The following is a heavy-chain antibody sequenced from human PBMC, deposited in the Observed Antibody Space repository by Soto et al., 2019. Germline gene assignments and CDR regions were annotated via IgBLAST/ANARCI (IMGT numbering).Heavy chain of an antibody. V-gene: IGHV4-39*01. CDR3: TRHAIGVVVPAAIRN. CDR2: IYYTGTS. D-gene: IGHD2-15*01. Sequence: SDTLSLTCAASGGSISSSSYYWDWIRQPPGKGLEWIGTIYYTGTSNYNPSLKSRVTISVDTSKNQFSLNLSSVTAADTAVYYCTRHAIGVVVPAAIRNWGQGSLVTVSS. J-gene: IGHJ4*02. CDR1: GGSISSSSYY.